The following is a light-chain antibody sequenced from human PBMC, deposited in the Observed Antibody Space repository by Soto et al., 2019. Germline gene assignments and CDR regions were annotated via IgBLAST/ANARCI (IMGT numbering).Light chain of an antibody. CDR3: SSYISSSIDYV. J-gene: IGLJ1*01. Sequence: QSVLTQPASVSGSPGQSITISCTGTSSDVGGYNYVSWYQQRPGKAPKLMIYEVSNRPSGVSNRFSGSKSGNTASLTISGLQAEDEADYYCSSYISSSIDYVFGTGTKVTVL. CDR2: EVS. CDR1: SSDVGGYNY. V-gene: IGLV2-14*01.